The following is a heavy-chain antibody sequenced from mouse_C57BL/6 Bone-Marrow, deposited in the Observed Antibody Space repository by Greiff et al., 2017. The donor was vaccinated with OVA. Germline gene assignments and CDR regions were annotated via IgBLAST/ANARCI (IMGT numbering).Heavy chain of an antibody. CDR2: IDPSDSET. CDR1: GYTFTSYW. D-gene: IGHD1-1*01. V-gene: IGHV1-52*01. Sequence: QVQLQQPGAELVRPGSSVKLSCKASGYTFTSYWMHWVKQRPIQGLAWIGNIDPSDSETHYNQKFKDKATLTVDNSSSTAYMQLSSLTSEDSAVYYCAREDYYYGSSTWFAYWGQGTLVTVSA. J-gene: IGHJ3*01. CDR3: AREDYYYGSSTWFAY.